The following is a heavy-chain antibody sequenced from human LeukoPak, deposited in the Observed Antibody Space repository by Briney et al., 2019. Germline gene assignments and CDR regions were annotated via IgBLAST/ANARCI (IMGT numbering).Heavy chain of an antibody. CDR3: ARVKGICSGGSCYECDS. J-gene: IGHJ5*01. D-gene: IGHD2-15*01. V-gene: IGHV4-31*03. CDR1: GGSISSADYY. CDR2: IYYSGRT. Sequence: SETLSLTRTVSGGSISSADYYWTWIRQRPGKGLEWIGYIYYSGRTYYKPSLKSRVTISVDTSKNQFSLKLSSVTAADTAVYYCARVKGICSGGSCYECDSWGQGTLVTVSS.